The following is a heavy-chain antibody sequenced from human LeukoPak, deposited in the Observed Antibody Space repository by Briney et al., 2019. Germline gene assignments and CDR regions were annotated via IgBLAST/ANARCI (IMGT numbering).Heavy chain of an antibody. Sequence: GGSLRLSCAASGFTFSSYAMSWVRQAPGKGLEWVSAIGGSGGSTYYADSVKGRFTISRDNSKNTLYLQMNSLRAEDTAVYYCAKHGLPYGDYADYWGQGTLVTVSS. CDR2: IGGSGGST. D-gene: IGHD4-17*01. CDR3: AKHGLPYGDYADY. V-gene: IGHV3-23*01. CDR1: GFTFSSYA. J-gene: IGHJ4*02.